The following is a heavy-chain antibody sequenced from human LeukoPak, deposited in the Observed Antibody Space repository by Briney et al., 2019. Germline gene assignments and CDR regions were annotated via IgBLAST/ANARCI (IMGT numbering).Heavy chain of an antibody. CDR3: ARAFSVGTIDY. CDR2: INHSGST. V-gene: IGHV4-34*01. Sequence: SETLSLTCAVYGGSFSGYYWSWIRQPPGKGLEWIGEINHSGSTNYNPSLKSRVTISVDTSKNQFSLKLSSVTAADTAVYYCARAFSVGTIDYWGQGTLVTVSS. D-gene: IGHD4-23*01. J-gene: IGHJ4*02. CDR1: GGSFSGYY.